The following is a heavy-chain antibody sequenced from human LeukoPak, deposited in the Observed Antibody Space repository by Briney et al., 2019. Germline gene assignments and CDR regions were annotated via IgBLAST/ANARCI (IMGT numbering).Heavy chain of an antibody. D-gene: IGHD4-17*01. J-gene: IGHJ4*02. CDR3: ARGLGDSTDY. Sequence: GGSLRLSCAASGFTFSSYGMSWVRQAPGKGLEWVSSISTRSNYIYYADSVKGRFTISRDNDNNSLYLQMNSLRAEDTALYYCARGLGDSTDYWGQGTLVTVSS. CDR2: ISTRSNYI. V-gene: IGHV3-21*06. CDR1: GFTFSSYG.